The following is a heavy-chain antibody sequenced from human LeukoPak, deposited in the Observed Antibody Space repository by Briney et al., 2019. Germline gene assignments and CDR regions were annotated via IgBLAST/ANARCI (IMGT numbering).Heavy chain of an antibody. Sequence: PGGSLRLSCAASGFTFSSYSMNWVRQAPGKGLEWVSYISSSSSTIYYADSVKGRFTISRDNAKNSLYLQMNSLRAEDTPVYYCARGRLFYDSRGWFDPWGQGTLVTVSS. J-gene: IGHJ5*02. CDR2: ISSSSSTI. V-gene: IGHV3-48*01. CDR3: ARGRLFYDSRGWFDP. D-gene: IGHD3-22*01. CDR1: GFTFSSYS.